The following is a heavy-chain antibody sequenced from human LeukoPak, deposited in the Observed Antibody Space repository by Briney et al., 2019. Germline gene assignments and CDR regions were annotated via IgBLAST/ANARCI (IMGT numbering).Heavy chain of an antibody. CDR1: GGSISSYY. CDR3: ARSEYYFDY. V-gene: IGHV4-59*01. J-gene: IGHJ4*02. Sequence: PSETLSLTCTVSGGSISSYYWSWIRQPPGKGLEWIGYIYYSGSTNYNPSLKSRVTISVDTSKNQFSLKLSSVTAADTAVYYCARSEYYFDYWGQGTLVTVSS. CDR2: IYYSGST.